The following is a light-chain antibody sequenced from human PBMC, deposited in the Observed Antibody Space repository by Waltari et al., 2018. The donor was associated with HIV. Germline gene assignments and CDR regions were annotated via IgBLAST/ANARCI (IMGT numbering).Light chain of an antibody. J-gene: IGLJ2*01. Sequence: QSVLTQPPSVSGAPGQRVTISCTGTNSNIGAGYDVHLYQHIPGTAPKLLSYGNTKRPLGVPDRISGSKSATSASLAITGLQAEDEGDYYCQSYDSSLSGPIFGGGTKLTVL. V-gene: IGLV1-40*01. CDR1: NSNIGAGYD. CDR3: QSYDSSLSGPI. CDR2: GNT.